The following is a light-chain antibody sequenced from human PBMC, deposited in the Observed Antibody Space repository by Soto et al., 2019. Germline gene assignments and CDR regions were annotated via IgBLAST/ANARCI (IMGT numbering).Light chain of an antibody. V-gene: IGLV1-40*01. J-gene: IGLJ2*01. Sequence: QSVLTQPPSVSGAPGQRVTISCTGSSSNIGAGYDIHWYQQLPETAPKLLIHGTNNRPSGVPDRFSGSKSGTSASLAITGLTAEDEADYYCQSYDSSLSSVVFGGGTKLTVL. CDR3: QSYDSSLSSVV. CDR2: GTN. CDR1: SSNIGAGYD.